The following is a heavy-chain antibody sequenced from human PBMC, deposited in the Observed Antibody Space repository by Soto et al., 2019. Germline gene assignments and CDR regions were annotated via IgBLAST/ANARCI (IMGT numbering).Heavy chain of an antibody. Sequence: GGSLRLSCAASGFTFRSYWMSWVRQAPGKGLEFVANIKEDGGEKNYVDSVKGRFTISRDNSKNTLYLQMNSLRAEDTAVYYCAKDLPRLHLGELSFNFFYWGQETLVTVSS. V-gene: IGHV3-7*03. J-gene: IGHJ4*02. CDR1: GFTFRSYW. CDR3: AKDLPRLHLGELSFNFFY. CDR2: IKEDGGEK. D-gene: IGHD3-16*02.